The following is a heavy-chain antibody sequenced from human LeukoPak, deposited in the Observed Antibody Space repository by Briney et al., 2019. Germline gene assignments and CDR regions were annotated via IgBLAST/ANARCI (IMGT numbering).Heavy chain of an antibody. D-gene: IGHD6-6*01. CDR1: GGSISTYR. CDR3: ARRITARQGFDY. Sequence: SETLSLTCTVSGGSISTYRWSWVRQPPGKGLEWIGYIYYSGSTNYNPSLKSRVTISVDTSKNQFSLKLSSVTAADTAVYYCARRITARQGFDYWGQGTLVTVSS. V-gene: IGHV4-59*08. CDR2: IYYSGST. J-gene: IGHJ4*02.